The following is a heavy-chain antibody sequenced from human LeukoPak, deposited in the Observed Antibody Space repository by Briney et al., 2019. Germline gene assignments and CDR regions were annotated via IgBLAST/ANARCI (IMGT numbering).Heavy chain of an antibody. V-gene: IGHV1-18*01. Sequence: GASVKVSCKASGYTFTTYPISWVRQAPGQGLEWMGWISGHSGITNYAQKFQGRVTMTTDTSTSTAYMDLRSLRSDDTAVYYCARSRFDRNGYYFYFDYWGQGSLVTVSS. CDR3: ARSRFDRNGYYFYFDY. D-gene: IGHD3-22*01. CDR1: GYTFTTYP. J-gene: IGHJ4*02. CDR2: ISGHSGIT.